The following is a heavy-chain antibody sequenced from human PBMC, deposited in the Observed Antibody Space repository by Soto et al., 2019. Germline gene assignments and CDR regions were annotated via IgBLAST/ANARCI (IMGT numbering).Heavy chain of an antibody. J-gene: IGHJ6*02. D-gene: IGHD2-2*01. CDR1: GGTFSSYA. V-gene: IGHV1-69*13. Sequence: SVKVSCKASGGTFSSYAISWVRQAPGQGLEWMGGIIPIFGTANYAQKFQGRVTITADESTSTAYMELSSLRSDDTAVYYCARNLGYCSSTSCPPDVYYYYGMDVWGQGTTVTVSS. CDR3: ARNLGYCSSTSCPPDVYYYYGMDV. CDR2: IIPIFGTA.